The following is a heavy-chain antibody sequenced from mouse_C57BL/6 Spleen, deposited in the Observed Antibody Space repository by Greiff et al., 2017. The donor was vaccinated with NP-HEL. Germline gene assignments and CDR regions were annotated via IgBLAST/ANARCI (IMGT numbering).Heavy chain of an antibody. CDR1: GFTFSSYA. J-gene: IGHJ3*01. D-gene: IGHD6-1*01. CDR3: ARGHGAY. CDR2: ISDGGSYT. Sequence: EVQRVESGGGLVKPGGSLKLSCAASGFTFSSYAMSWVRQTPEKRLEWVATISDGGSYTYYPENVKGRFTISRDNAKNNLYLQMSHLKSEDTAMYYCARGHGAYWGQGTLVTVSA. V-gene: IGHV5-4*01.